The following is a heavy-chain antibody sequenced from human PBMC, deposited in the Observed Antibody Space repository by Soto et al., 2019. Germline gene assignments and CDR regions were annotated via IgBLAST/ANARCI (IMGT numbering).Heavy chain of an antibody. CDR3: ARELPCDYVWGSYRPPPFDY. CDR2: INPSGGST. CDR1: GYTFTSYY. D-gene: IGHD3-16*02. V-gene: IGHV1-46*01. J-gene: IGHJ4*02. Sequence: ASVKVSCKASGYTFTSYYMHWVRQAPGQGLEWMGIINPSGGSTSYAQKFQGRVTMTRDTSTSTVYMELSSLRSEDTAVYYCARELPCDYVWGSYRPPPFDYWGQGTLVTVSS.